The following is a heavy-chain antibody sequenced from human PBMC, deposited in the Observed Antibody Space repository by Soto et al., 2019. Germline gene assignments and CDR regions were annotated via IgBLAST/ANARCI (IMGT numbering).Heavy chain of an antibody. D-gene: IGHD6-19*01. Sequence: SETLSLTCAVYGRSFSGYSWSWIRQPPGKGLEWIGEINHSGNTNYNPSLKSRVTISVDTSKNQFSLKLNSVTAADTAVYYCARHKIAVAGNEIFDYWGQGTLVTVSS. V-gene: IGHV4-34*01. CDR1: GRSFSGYS. CDR3: ARHKIAVAGNEIFDY. J-gene: IGHJ4*02. CDR2: INHSGNT.